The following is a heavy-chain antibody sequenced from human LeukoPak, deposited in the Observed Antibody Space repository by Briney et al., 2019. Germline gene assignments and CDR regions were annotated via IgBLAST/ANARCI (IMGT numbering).Heavy chain of an antibody. CDR1: GFTVSSNY. CDR3: ASSLEYYDSSKGFDYYYYGMDV. J-gene: IGHJ6*02. D-gene: IGHD3-22*01. V-gene: IGHV3-53*01. Sequence: GGSLRLSCAASGFTVSSNYMSWVRQAPGKGLEWVSVIYSGGSTYYADSVKGRFTISRDNSKNTLYLQMNSLRAEDTAVYYCASSLEYYDSSKGFDYYYYGMDVWGQGTTVTVSS. CDR2: IYSGGST.